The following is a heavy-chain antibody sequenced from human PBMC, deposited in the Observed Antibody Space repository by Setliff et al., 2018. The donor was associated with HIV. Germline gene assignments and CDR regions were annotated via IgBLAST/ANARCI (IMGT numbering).Heavy chain of an antibody. Sequence: GGSLRLSCAASGFTFSTYAMSWVRQGPGKGLEWVSGISGSGSRTYYADSVKGRFTISRDNSKNTLYLQMNSLRVEDTAVYYCAKETVDCSGGSCSKYLQHWGQGTLVTVSS. CDR2: ISGSGSRT. D-gene: IGHD2-15*01. CDR3: AKETVDCSGGSCSKYLQH. CDR1: GFTFSTYA. V-gene: IGHV3-23*01. J-gene: IGHJ1*01.